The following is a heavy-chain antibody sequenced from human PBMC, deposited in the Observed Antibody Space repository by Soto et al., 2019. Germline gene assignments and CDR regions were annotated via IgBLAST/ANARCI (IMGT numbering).Heavy chain of an antibody. CDR3: TTDRRDRYNWNPARYYYGMDV. V-gene: IGHV3-15*07. CDR1: GFTFSNAW. D-gene: IGHD1-20*01. Sequence: GGSLRLSCAASGFTFSNAWMNWVRQAPGKGLEWVGRIKSKTDGGTTDYAAPVKGRFTISRDDSKNTLYLQMNSLKTEDTAVYYCTTDRRDRYNWNPARYYYGMDVWGQGTTVTVSS. CDR2: IKSKTDGGTT. J-gene: IGHJ6*02.